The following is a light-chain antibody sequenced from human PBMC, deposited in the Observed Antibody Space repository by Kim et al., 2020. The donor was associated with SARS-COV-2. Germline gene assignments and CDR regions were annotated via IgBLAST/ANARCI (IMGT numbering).Light chain of an antibody. V-gene: IGKV1-9*01. CDR1: QDISRD. CDR2: AAF. J-gene: IGKJ1*01. Sequence: ASVGDRVTITCRARQDISRDLAWYQRDIGKAPRLLIHAAFTLQSGAPSSFRGRGAGTECTLTIRTLQPENFGTYLCHQFHLDPRTFGQGTKMESK. CDR3: HQFHLDPRT.